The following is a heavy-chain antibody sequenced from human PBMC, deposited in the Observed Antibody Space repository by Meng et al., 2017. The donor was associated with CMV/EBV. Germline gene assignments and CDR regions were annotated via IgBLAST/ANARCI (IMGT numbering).Heavy chain of an antibody. J-gene: IGHJ3*02. Sequence: ESLKISCAASGFTFSNAWMSWVRQAPGKGLEWVGEINHSGSTNYNPSLKSRVTISVDTSKNQFSLKLSSVTAADTAVYYCARKAFAYYYGSGNLKTRAFDIWGQGTMVTVSS. CDR2: INHSGST. CDR3: ARKAFAYYYGSGNLKTRAFDI. D-gene: IGHD3-10*01. CDR1: GFTFSNAW. V-gene: IGHV4-34*01.